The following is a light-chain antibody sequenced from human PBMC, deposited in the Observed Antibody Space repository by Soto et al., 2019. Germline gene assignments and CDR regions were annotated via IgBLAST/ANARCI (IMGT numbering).Light chain of an antibody. Sequence: IVLTQSPATLSLSPGERATLSCRASQSVSSYLAWYKQKPGQAPRLLIYGASSRATGIPDRFSGSGSGTDFTLTISRLEPEDFAVYYCQQYGSSPITFGQGTRLEIK. J-gene: IGKJ5*01. CDR1: QSVSSY. V-gene: IGKV3-20*01. CDR2: GAS. CDR3: QQYGSSPIT.